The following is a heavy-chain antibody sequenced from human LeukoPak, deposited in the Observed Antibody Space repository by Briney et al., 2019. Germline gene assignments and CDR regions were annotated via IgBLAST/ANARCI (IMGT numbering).Heavy chain of an antibody. CDR1: GYTFTSYD. CDR2: MNPNSGNT. V-gene: IGHV1-8*01. CDR3: ARVIAVAGFLYFDY. D-gene: IGHD6-19*01. Sequence: ASVKVSCKASGYTFTSYDISWVRQATGQGLEWMGWMNPNSGNTGYAQKFQGRVTMTRNTSISTAYMELSSLRSEDTAVYYCARVIAVAGFLYFDYWGQGTLVTVSS. J-gene: IGHJ4*02.